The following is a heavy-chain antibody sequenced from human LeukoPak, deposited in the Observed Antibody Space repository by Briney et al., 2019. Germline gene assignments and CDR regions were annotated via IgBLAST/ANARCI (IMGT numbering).Heavy chain of an antibody. Sequence: GGSLRLSCAASGFTFSSYSMNWVRQAPGKGLEWVSSISSSSSYIYYADSVKGRFTISRDNAKNSLYLQMNSLRAEDTAVYYCAGDQSSGYYDSSGYAPWGQGTLVTVSS. CDR1: GFTFSSYS. D-gene: IGHD3-22*01. CDR2: ISSSSSYI. J-gene: IGHJ5*02. CDR3: AGDQSSGYYDSSGYAP. V-gene: IGHV3-21*01.